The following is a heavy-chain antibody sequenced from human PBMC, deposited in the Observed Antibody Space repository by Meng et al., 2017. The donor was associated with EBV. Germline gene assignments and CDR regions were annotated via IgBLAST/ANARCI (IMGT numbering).Heavy chain of an antibody. V-gene: IGHV3-23*01. CDR1: GFTVSSYA. CDR3: AKVNQLLGGNDY. Sequence: VQLCGSGGGLGQPVGSLSHSWAASGFTVSSYAMSWVRQAPGKGLEWVSAISGSGGSTYYADSVKGRFTISRDNSKNTLYLQMNSLRAEDTAVYYCAKVNQLLGGNDYWGQGTLVTVS. CDR2: ISGSGGST. J-gene: IGHJ4*02. D-gene: IGHD1-26*01.